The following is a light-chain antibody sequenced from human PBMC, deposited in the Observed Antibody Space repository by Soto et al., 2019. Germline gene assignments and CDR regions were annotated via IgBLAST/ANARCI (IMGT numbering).Light chain of an antibody. Sequence: EIMLTQSPATLSLSPGERATLSCRASQSVTSYLVWYQQKPGQAPRLLIYDASNRATGIPARFTGSGSGTDFTLTISSLEPEDFAVYYCQHRYNWPFTFGQGTRLEIK. J-gene: IGKJ5*01. CDR1: QSVTSY. V-gene: IGKV3-11*01. CDR3: QHRYNWPFT. CDR2: DAS.